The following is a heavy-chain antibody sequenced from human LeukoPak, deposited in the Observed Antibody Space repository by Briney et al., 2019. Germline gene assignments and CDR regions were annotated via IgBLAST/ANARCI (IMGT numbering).Heavy chain of an antibody. CDR3: TRMTTGHDY. V-gene: IGHV4-34*01. Sequence: PSETLSLTCAVSGVSFDDYYWSWVRQTPGKGLEWIGEINHSGYTNDSPSLKSRVTLSTDTSRKQFSLNLRSVTVADAGIYYCTRMTTGHDYWGQGTLVTVSS. J-gene: IGHJ4*02. D-gene: IGHD4-17*01. CDR2: INHSGYT. CDR1: GVSFDDYY.